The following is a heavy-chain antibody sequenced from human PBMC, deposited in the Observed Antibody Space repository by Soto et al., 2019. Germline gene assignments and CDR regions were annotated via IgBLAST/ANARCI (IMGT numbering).Heavy chain of an antibody. CDR3: AKDGPPEGRFLEWIYPRAPNFDY. V-gene: IGHV1-3*01. CDR2: INAGNGYT. CDR1: GYTFTAYA. J-gene: IGHJ4*02. Sequence: ASVKVSCKASGYTFTAYAVHWVRRAPGQRLEWMGYINAGNGYTKYSQKFQGRVTITTDTSASTAYMELNSLRSEDTAVYYCAKDGPPEGRFLEWIYPRAPNFDYWGQGTLVTVSS. D-gene: IGHD3-3*01.